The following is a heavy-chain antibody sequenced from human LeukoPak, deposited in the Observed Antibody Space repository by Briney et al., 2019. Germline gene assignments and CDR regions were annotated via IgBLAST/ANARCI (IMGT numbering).Heavy chain of an antibody. CDR1: CHYISSGVYY. V-gene: IGHV4-31*03. D-gene: IGHD4-23*01. Sequence: PSEPLSLTCTVSCHYISSGVYYWSWIRPHAGKGLEWIGYFYYTGRPHYNPPLKSRLTISVDTSKNQFSLNLSSVSAADTALYYCTRAPIAVVTPPHFFDSWGQGTLVTVSS. J-gene: IGHJ4*02. CDR3: TRAPIAVVTPPHFFDS. CDR2: FYYTGRP.